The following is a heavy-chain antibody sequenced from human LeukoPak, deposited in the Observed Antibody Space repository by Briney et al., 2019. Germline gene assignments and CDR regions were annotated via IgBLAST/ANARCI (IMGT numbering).Heavy chain of an antibody. Sequence: PSETLSLSCTASGGSIGSYYRTWIRQPPGKRLEWISSINYSGRTKFNPSIQSRVTISLDRSKVHVTLQLRSVTAADTAVYYCARLLDYDNSGDPDTFDIWGQGTKVTVSS. CDR2: INYSGRT. CDR1: GGSIGSYY. J-gene: IGHJ3*02. V-gene: IGHV4-59*01. CDR3: ARLLDYDNSGDPDTFDI. D-gene: IGHD3-22*01.